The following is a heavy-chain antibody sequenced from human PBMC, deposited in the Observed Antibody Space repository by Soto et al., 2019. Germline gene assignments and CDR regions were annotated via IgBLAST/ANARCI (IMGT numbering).Heavy chain of an antibody. CDR1: GYSFTSYW. J-gene: IGHJ4*02. V-gene: IGHV5-10-1*01. Sequence: PVESLKISCKGSGYSFTSYWISWVRQMPGKGMEWMGRIDPSDSYTNYSPSFQGHVTISADKPISTAVLQWSSLKASDTAMYYCARHRLGYDYVWGRYRYFFDYWGQGTLVTVSS. CDR2: IDPSDSYT. D-gene: IGHD3-16*02. CDR3: ARHRLGYDYVWGRYRYFFDY.